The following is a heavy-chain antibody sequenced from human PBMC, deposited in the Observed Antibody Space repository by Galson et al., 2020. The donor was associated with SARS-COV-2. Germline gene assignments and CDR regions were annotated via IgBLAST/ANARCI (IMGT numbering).Heavy chain of an antibody. V-gene: IGHV3-74*01. CDR1: GFTFSTYW. J-gene: IGHJ6*03. D-gene: IGHD1-1*01. Sequence: ALHGESLKISCAASGFTFSTYWMHWVRQAPGKGLVWVSRSNTDGSTTNYADSVKGRFTISRDNAQNTLYLQMNSLRADDTAVYYCARGPHNPKYYFYYMDVWGKGTTVTVSS. CDR3: ARGPHNPKYYFYYMDV. CDR2: SNTDGSTT.